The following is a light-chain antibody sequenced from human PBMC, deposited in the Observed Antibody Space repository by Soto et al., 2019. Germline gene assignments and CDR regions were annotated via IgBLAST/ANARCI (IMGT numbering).Light chain of an antibody. V-gene: IGKV1-5*03. CDR1: QSISSW. Sequence: DIQMTQSPSTLSASVGDRVTITCRASQSISSWLAWYQQKPGKAPKLLIYKASSLESEVPSRFSGSGSGTEFTLTISSLQPDDFATYYCQQYNSYSTFGQGTKVEIK. CDR2: KAS. J-gene: IGKJ1*01. CDR3: QQYNSYST.